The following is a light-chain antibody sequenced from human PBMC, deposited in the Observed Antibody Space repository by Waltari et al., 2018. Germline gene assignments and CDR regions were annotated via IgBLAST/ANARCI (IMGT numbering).Light chain of an antibody. CDR1: SSDVGGYND. V-gene: IGLV2-14*03. Sequence: QSALTQPASVSGSPGQSITISCTGTSSDVGGYNDVSWYQQHPGKAPKLMIYDVSNRPSGVSNRFSGSKSGNTASLTISGLQAEDEADYYCSSYTSSSTLENVVFGGGTKLTVL. CDR3: SSYTSSSTLENVV. CDR2: DVS. J-gene: IGLJ2*01.